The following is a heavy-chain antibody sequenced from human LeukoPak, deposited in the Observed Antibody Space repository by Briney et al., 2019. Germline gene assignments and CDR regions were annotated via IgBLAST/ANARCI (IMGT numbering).Heavy chain of an antibody. Sequence: GGSLRLSCAASGFTFSSYSMNWVRQAPGKGLEWVSSISGSSSYIYYADSVKGRFTISRDNAKNSLYLQMNSLRAEDTAVYYCASLTMVRGVRRYYWGQGTLVTVSS. V-gene: IGHV3-21*01. CDR3: ASLTMVRGVRRYY. J-gene: IGHJ4*02. CDR2: ISGSSSYI. D-gene: IGHD3-10*01. CDR1: GFTFSSYS.